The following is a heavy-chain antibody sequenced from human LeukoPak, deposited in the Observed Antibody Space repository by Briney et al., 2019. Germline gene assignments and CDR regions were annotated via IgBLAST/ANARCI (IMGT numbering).Heavy chain of an antibody. CDR2: FDPEDGET. CDR3: ATDQRIAVAGTELRY. J-gene: IGHJ4*02. D-gene: IGHD6-19*01. V-gene: IGHV1-24*01. CDR1: GYTLTELS. Sequence: ASVKVSCKVSGYTLTELSMHWVRQAPAKGLEWMGGFDPEDGETIYAQKFQGRVTMTEDTSTDTAYMELSSLRSEDTAVYYCATDQRIAVAGTELRYWGQGTLVTVSS.